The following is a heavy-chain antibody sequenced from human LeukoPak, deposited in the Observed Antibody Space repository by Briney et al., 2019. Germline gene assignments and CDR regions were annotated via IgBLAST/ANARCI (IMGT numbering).Heavy chain of an antibody. CDR3: ARESPGDY. Sequence: SETLSLTCAVYGGSFSGYYWNWIRQPPGKGLEWIGEINHSGSTSYNPSLKSRVTISVDTSKNQFSLKLSSVTAADTAVYYCARESPGDYWGQGTLVTVSS. J-gene: IGHJ4*02. CDR1: GGSFSGYY. V-gene: IGHV4-34*01. CDR2: INHSGST.